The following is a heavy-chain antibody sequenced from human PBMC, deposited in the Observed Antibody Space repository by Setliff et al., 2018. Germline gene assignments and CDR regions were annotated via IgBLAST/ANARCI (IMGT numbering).Heavy chain of an antibody. J-gene: IGHJ4*02. CDR3: ARLSPRVVPAASIDY. Sequence: SEPLSLTFAVSGGSISSSNCWSWLRQPPGKGLEWIGSIYYSGCTYYNPSLKSRVTISVNTSKNQFSLKLSSVNAADTAGYYCARLSPRVVPAASIDYWGQGTLVTAPQ. CDR2: IYYSGCT. CDR1: GGSISSSNC. V-gene: IGHV4-39*01. D-gene: IGHD2-2*01.